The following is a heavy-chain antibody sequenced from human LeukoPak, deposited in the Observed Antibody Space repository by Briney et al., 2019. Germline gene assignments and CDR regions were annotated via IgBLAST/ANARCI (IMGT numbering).Heavy chain of an antibody. CDR3: TRDRQGPKLYEMHV. V-gene: IGHV3-7*01. J-gene: IGHJ6*02. CDR2: IRQDGSAK. CDR1: GFTFSAYW. D-gene: IGHD3-10*01. Sequence: GGSLRLSCAASGFTFSAYWMSWVRQAPGKGLEWVANIRQDGSAKYYLDSVKGRFTISRDNAKNSLYLQMNSLRAEDTAVYSCTRDRQGPKLYEMHVWGQGTTVTVSS.